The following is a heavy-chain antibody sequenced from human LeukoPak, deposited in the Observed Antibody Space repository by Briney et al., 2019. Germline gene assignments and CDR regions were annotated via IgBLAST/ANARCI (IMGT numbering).Heavy chain of an antibody. V-gene: IGHV1-3*01. CDR2: INAANGNT. CDR3: ARGAPIRVAVAATFDP. CDR1: GFTFTTYT. D-gene: IGHD6-19*01. J-gene: IGHJ5*02. Sequence: ASVKVSCKTSGFTFTTYTMHWVRQAPGQRLEWMGWINAANGNTQYSQKFQGRVTITRDTSASTAYMELSSLRSEDTAVYYCARGAPIRVAVAATFDPWGQGTLVTVPS.